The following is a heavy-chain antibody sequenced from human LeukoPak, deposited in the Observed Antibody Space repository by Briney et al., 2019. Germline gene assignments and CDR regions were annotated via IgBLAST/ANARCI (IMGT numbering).Heavy chain of an antibody. CDR3: AKGRDYYDSSGYYPRYMDV. J-gene: IGHJ6*03. D-gene: IGHD3-22*01. V-gene: IGHV3-30*04. Sequence: PGRSLRLSCAASGFTFSSYAMHWVRQAPGKGLEGVAVISYDGGNKYYADSVKGRFTISRDNSKNTLYLQMNSLRAEDTAVYYCAKGRDYYDSSGYYPRYMDVWGKGTTVTISS. CDR2: ISYDGGNK. CDR1: GFTFSSYA.